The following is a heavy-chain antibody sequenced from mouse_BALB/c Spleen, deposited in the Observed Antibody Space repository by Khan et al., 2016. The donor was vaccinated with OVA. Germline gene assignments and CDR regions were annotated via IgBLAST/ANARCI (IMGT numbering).Heavy chain of an antibody. Sequence: QVQLQQSGAELVKPGASVKLSCKTSGYTFTSYWIQWVKQRPGQGLGWIGEIFPGTGTTYYNENFKGKATLTIETSSTTAYMQLSSLTYEDSAVYFCARGYFGNYEFAYWGQGTLVTVSS. CDR3: ARGYFGNYEFAY. D-gene: IGHD2-1*01. J-gene: IGHJ3*01. CDR1: GYTFTSYW. CDR2: IFPGTGTT. V-gene: IGHV1S132*01.